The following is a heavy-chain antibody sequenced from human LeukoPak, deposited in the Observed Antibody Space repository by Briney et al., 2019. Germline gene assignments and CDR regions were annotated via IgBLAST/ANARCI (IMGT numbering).Heavy chain of an antibody. CDR2: IIGSGYTI. CDR1: GFTFSSHE. D-gene: IGHD2-2*01. V-gene: IGHV3-48*03. CDR3: ARTNVVVEPATIAYYYYMDV. J-gene: IGHJ6*03. Sequence: GGSLRLSCAASGFTFSSHEMNWVRQAPGKGLEWVSYIIGSGYTIYYADSVKGRFTISRDNAKNSLYLQLNSLRAEDTAVYFCARTNVVVEPATIAYYYYMDVWGKGTTVTISS.